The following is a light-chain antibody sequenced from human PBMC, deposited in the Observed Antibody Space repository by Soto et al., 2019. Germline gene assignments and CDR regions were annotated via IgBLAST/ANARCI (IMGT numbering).Light chain of an antibody. Sequence: EIVLTQSPATLSLSPGERATLSCRASQSVSSYVAWYQQKPGQAPRLLIYDASNRATGIPARFSGSGSGTDFTLTISSLQSGDFAVYYCQQYNRWPFTFGPGTKVDIK. CDR2: DAS. J-gene: IGKJ3*01. CDR3: QQYNRWPFT. CDR1: QSVSSY. V-gene: IGKV3-11*01.